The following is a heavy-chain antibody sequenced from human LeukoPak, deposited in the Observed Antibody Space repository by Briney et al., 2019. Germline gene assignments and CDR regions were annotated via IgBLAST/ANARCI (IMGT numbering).Heavy chain of an antibody. D-gene: IGHD1-14*01. CDR1: GGSVSSGSYY. CDR2: IYYSGST. V-gene: IGHV4-61*01. J-gene: IGHJ4*02. CDR3: AREPGETDEGFEY. Sequence: SETLSLTCTVSGGSVSSGSYYWNWIRQPPGKGLEWIGHIYYSGSTDYNPSLKSRVTISADTSKNQFSLRMTSVTAADTAVYYYAREPGETDEGFEYWGQGTLVTVSS.